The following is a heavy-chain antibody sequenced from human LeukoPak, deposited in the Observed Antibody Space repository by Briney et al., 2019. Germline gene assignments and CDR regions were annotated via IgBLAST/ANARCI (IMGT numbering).Heavy chain of an antibody. D-gene: IGHD4-23*01. J-gene: IGHJ2*01. Sequence: GASVKVSCKASGYTFTSHGISWVRQAPGQGLEWLGWISAYNGNTNYAQKLQGRVTMTTYTSTSTAYMELRSLRSDDTAVYYCARQGYGGNSYWYFDLWGRGTLVTVSS. CDR3: ARQGYGGNSYWYFDL. CDR1: GYTFTSHG. V-gene: IGHV1-18*01. CDR2: ISAYNGNT.